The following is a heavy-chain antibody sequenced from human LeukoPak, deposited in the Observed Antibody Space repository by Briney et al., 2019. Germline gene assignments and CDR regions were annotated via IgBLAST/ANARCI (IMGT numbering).Heavy chain of an antibody. Sequence: SETLSLTCTVSGGSISSGGYSWSRMRQDPGKGLEWIGYIYYSSSTYYNPSLKSRVTISVDTSKNQSPLKLSSVTAADTAVYYCARRSLRGDYFKWGQGTLVSVSS. CDR2: IYYSSST. CDR3: ARRSLRGDYFK. V-gene: IGHV4-31*03. D-gene: IGHD4-17*01. CDR1: GGSISSGGYS. J-gene: IGHJ4*02.